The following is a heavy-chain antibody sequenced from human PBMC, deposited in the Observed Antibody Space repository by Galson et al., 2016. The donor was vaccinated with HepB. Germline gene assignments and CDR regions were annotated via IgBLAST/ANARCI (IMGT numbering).Heavy chain of an antibody. CDR1: GFPFADYD. Sequence: SLRLSCAASGFPFADYDMAWVRQAPGKGLVWVSSIRKGLEGVSTFGGTAGNTYHADSVKGRFTISRDNARNTLYLQMNSLKAEDTAVYYGTIGGVGKDDAPDVWGQVAMVTVSS. V-gene: IGHV3-23*01. CDR2: IRKGLEGVSTFGGTAGNT. D-gene: IGHD2-8*02. J-gene: IGHJ3*01. CDR3: TIGGVGKDDAPDV.